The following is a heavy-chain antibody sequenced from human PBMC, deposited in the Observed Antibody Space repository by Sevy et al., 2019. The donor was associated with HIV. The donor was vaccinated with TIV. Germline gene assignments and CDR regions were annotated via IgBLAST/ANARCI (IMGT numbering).Heavy chain of an antibody. J-gene: IGHJ4*02. V-gene: IGHV3-21*01. D-gene: IGHD3-10*01. CDR2: FSRRSNL. Sequence: GSLRLSCAAAGFTFSNYAMNWVRQAPGKGLEWVSSFSRRSNLYYADSVKGRFTISRDNAKNSLYLQMNSLRAEDTAVYYCARVSGEFRDYWGQGTLVTVSS. CDR1: GFTFSNYA. CDR3: ARVSGEFRDY.